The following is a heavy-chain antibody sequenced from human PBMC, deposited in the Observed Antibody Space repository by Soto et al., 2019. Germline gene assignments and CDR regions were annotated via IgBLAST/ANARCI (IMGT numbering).Heavy chain of an antibody. J-gene: IGHJ5*01. CDR1: GGSFSNDY. CDR3: ARDRYFYDSRGYYRTLDS. V-gene: IGHV4-59*01. CDR2: IFHSGIT. D-gene: IGHD3-22*01. Sequence: SETLSLTCFISGGSFSNDYWTWIRQSPGKGLEWIGYIFHSGITDYNPSVKSRVTISIDKSRNLFSLNLTSVTAADTAVYYCARDRYFYDSRGYYRTLDSWGQGTLFTVSS.